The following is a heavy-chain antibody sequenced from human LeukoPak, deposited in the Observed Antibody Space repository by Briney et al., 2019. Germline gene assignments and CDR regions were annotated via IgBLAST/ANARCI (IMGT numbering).Heavy chain of an antibody. D-gene: IGHD3-10*01. CDR2: ISGSGGST. CDR1: GFTFSSYA. Sequence: GGSLRLSCTASGFTFSSYAMSWVRQAPGKGLEWVSAISGSGGSTYYADSVKGRSTISRDNSKNTLYLQMNSLRAEDTAVYYCAKAVLWFGESYCVYWGQGTLVTVSS. CDR3: AKAVLWFGESYCVY. V-gene: IGHV3-23*01. J-gene: IGHJ4*02.